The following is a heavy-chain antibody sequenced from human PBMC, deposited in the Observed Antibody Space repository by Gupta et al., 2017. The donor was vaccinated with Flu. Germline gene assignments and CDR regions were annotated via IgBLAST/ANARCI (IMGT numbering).Heavy chain of an antibody. CDR2: INTDGSST. D-gene: IGHD3-10*01. V-gene: IGHV3-74*01. CDR3: ARYAGSGTYFLDY. CDR1: FSNYW. J-gene: IGHJ4*02. Sequence: FSNYWMHWVRQAPGKGLVWVSRINTDGSSTTYADSVKGRFTISRDNAKNTLYLQMNSLRAEDTAVYYCARYAGSGTYFLDYWGQGALVTVSS.